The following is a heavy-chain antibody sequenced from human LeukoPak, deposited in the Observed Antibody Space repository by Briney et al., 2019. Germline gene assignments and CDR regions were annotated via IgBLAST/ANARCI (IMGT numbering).Heavy chain of an antibody. Sequence: GRSLRLSCAASGFTFSSYAMHWVRQAPGKGLEWVAVISYDGSNKYYADSVKGRFTISRDNSKNTLYLQMNSLRAEDTAVYYCARRTWIQLWSNFDYWGQGTLVTVSS. CDR3: ARRTWIQLWSNFDY. CDR1: GFTFSSYA. V-gene: IGHV3-30-3*01. J-gene: IGHJ4*02. D-gene: IGHD5-18*01. CDR2: ISYDGSNK.